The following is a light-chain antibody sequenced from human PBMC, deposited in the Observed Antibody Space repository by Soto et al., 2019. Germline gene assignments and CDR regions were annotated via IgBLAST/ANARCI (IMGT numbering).Light chain of an antibody. J-gene: IGKJ1*01. Sequence: DIVMTQSPESLALPLGERATINCRSSQNLLYSSNNKIYLSWYQQKRGQPPRLLFYWASTRESGVPERFSTSASGTDFTLTISSLQAEDVAVYYCQQYYTAWTFGQGTRVEL. CDR1: QNLLYSSNNKIY. V-gene: IGKV4-1*01. CDR2: WAS. CDR3: QQYYTAWT.